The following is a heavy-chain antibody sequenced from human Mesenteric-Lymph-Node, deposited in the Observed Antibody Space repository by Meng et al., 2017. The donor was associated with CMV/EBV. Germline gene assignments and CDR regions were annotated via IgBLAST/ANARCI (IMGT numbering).Heavy chain of an antibody. CDR1: GGSIIRNNDYY. CDR3: AEDRDRRTTAYSNGDV. J-gene: IGHJ6*02. CDR2: IYYTGNT. D-gene: IGHD2-8*01. V-gene: IGHV4-39*07. Sequence: SETLSLTCTVSGGSIIRNNDYYWGWIRQPPGKGLEWIGSIYYTGNTYYNPSLNSRVTMSLDTSKNQFSLRLSSVTAAKTAVNYGAEDRDRRTTAYSNGDVWGQGTTVTVSS.